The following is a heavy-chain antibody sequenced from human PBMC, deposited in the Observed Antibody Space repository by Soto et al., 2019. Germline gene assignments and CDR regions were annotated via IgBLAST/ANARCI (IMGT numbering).Heavy chain of an antibody. CDR2: INPSGGST. Sequence: APVKGSCKASGYTFTSYYMHWVRQAPGQGLEWMGIINPSGGSTSYAQKFQGRVTMTRDTSTSTVYMELSSLRSEDTAVYYCANALYRSWLRGDYYYGMDVWGQGTTVTVSS. CDR1: GYTFTSYY. D-gene: IGHD5-18*01. V-gene: IGHV1-46*01. J-gene: IGHJ6*02. CDR3: ANALYRSWLRGDYYYGMDV.